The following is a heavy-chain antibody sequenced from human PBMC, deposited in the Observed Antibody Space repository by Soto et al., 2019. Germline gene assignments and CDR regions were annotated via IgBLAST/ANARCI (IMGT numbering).Heavy chain of an antibody. Sequence: GGSLRLSCAASGFTFSDYAMTWARQAPGEGLEWVTVISYDGTAKYYKESVKGRFTTSRDNSKKTLYLQIDSLRVEDTAVYYCAKDEGRFLRNYFNYGIDVWGLGTTVTVSS. CDR2: ISYDGTAK. D-gene: IGHD3-3*01. V-gene: IGHV3-30*18. CDR1: GFTFSDYA. J-gene: IGHJ6*02. CDR3: AKDEGRFLRNYFNYGIDV.